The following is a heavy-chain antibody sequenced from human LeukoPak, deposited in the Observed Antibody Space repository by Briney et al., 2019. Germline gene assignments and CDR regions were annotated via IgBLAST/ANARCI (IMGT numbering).Heavy chain of an antibody. Sequence: GGSLRLSCAASGFTFSSYGMHWVRQAPGKGLEWVSTISTSSSDIYYADSLKGRFTISRDNAKNSLYLQMNSLRAEDTAVYYCARDFGFWGQGTLVTVSS. V-gene: IGHV3-21*01. CDR2: ISTSSSDI. D-gene: IGHD3-10*01. CDR3: ARDFGF. J-gene: IGHJ4*02. CDR1: GFTFSSYG.